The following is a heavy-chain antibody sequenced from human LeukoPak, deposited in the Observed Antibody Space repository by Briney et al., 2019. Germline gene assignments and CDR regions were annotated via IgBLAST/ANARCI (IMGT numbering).Heavy chain of an antibody. CDR2: TYYRGST. CDR1: GDSISSSSHY. J-gene: IGHJ4*02. CDR3: ARGGRRGLYYFDS. D-gene: IGHD1-26*01. Sequence: SGTLSLTCSVSGDSISSSSHYWGWIRQSPGKGLEWIGNTYYRGSTYYNPSLKGRVTISVDTSKNQFSLTLTSVSAADTAVYYCARGGRRGLYYFDSWGQGTLVTVSS. V-gene: IGHV4-39*07.